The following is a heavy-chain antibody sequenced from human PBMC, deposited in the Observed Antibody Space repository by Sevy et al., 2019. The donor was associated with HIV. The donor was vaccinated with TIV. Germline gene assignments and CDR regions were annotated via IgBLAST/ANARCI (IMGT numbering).Heavy chain of an antibody. Sequence: SETLSLTCTVSGGSISSSSYYWGWIRQPPGKGLEWIGNIYYSGSTYYNPSLRSRVTISVDTSKNQFSLKLSSVTAADTASCYCARLGRGEILHYFDYWGQGTLVTVSS. CDR3: ARLGRGEILHYFDY. CDR1: GGSISSSSYY. J-gene: IGHJ4*02. CDR2: IYYSGST. V-gene: IGHV4-39*01. D-gene: IGHD3-10*01.